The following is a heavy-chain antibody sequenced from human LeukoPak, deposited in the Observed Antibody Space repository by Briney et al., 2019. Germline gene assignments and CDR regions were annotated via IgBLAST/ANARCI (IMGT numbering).Heavy chain of an antibody. Sequence: GASETVSRKASGYTFTDYYIHWVRQAPGQGLEWMGWTNPKTGGTNYVQRFQDRVTMTRDTSINTAFMEMSSLRSGDTAVYYCAKDVRDHSGYYFDYWGQGTRVTVSS. V-gene: IGHV1-2*02. J-gene: IGHJ4*02. D-gene: IGHD5-12*01. CDR2: TNPKTGGT. CDR3: AKDVRDHSGYYFDY. CDR1: GYTFTDYY.